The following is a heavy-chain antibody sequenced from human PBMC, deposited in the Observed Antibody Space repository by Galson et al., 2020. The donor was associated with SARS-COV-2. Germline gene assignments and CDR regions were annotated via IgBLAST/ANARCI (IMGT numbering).Heavy chain of an antibody. CDR2: IYNSGNT. Sequence: ASETLSLTCIVSGGSISRSVYYWAWIRQSPGKGLEWIGSIYNSGNTHYNPSLTSRVTISVDTSKNQFSLKLRSVTAADTAVYYCARDTFNHFGSGSYPYYYFAMDVWGQGTTVTVSS. V-gene: IGHV4-39*07. D-gene: IGHD3-10*01. CDR1: GGSISRSVYY. CDR3: ARDTFNHFGSGSYPYYYFAMDV. J-gene: IGHJ6*02.